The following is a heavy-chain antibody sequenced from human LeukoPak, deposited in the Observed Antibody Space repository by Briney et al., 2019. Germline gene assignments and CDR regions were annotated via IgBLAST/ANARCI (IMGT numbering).Heavy chain of an antibody. CDR2: ISYDRSNK. Sequence: GGSLRLSCAASGFTFSSYAMHWVRQAPGKGLEWVAVISYDRSNKYYADSVKGRFTISRDNSKNTLYLQMNSLRAEDTAVYYCARAGGALDYWGQGTLVTVSS. CDR1: GFTFSSYA. J-gene: IGHJ4*02. CDR3: ARAGGALDY. V-gene: IGHV3-30-3*01. D-gene: IGHD2-21*01.